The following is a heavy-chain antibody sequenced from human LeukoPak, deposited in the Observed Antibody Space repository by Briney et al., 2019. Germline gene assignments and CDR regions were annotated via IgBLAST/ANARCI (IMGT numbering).Heavy chain of an antibody. CDR2: IYYSGST. CDR1: GGSISSGGYY. Sequence: SETLSLTCTVSGGSISSGGYYWSWIRQHPGKGLEWIGYIYYSGSTYYNPSLKSRVTISVDTSKNQFSLKLSSVTAADTAVYYCASMVTTSGSGALDIWGQGTMVTVSS. D-gene: IGHD4-17*01. V-gene: IGHV4-31*03. CDR3: ASMVTTSGSGALDI. J-gene: IGHJ3*02.